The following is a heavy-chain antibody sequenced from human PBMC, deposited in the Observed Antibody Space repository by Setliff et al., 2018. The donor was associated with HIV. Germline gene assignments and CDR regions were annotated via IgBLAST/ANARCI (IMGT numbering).Heavy chain of an antibody. J-gene: IGHJ4*02. CDR3: ARGIENFWSGYIR. CDR1: GDSINNHY. V-gene: IGHV4-59*11. D-gene: IGHD3-3*01. Sequence: PSETLSLTCTVSGDSINNHYWSWIRLPPGKGLEWIGTIYHDGNTNYNPSLKSRVAVSVDTSKNLFFLKLSFVTPADTAVYYCARGIENFWSGYIRWGQGTLVTVSS. CDR2: IYHDGNT.